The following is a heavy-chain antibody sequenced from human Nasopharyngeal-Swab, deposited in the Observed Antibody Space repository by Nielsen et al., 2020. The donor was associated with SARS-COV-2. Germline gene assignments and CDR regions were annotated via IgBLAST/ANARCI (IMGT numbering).Heavy chain of an antibody. J-gene: IGHJ5*02. D-gene: IGHD6-13*01. Sequence: WVGRPPGEGLEWIGYIYYSGSTYYNPFLKSRVTISVDTSKNQFSLKLGSVNAADTAVYYWARGRKQQLVLRWFDPWGQGTLVTVSS. CDR2: IYYSGST. V-gene: IGHV4-31*02. CDR3: ARGRKQQLVLRWFDP.